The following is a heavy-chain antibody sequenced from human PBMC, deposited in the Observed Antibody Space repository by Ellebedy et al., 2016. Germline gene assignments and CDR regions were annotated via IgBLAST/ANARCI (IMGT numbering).Heavy chain of an antibody. CDR1: GYSFTSYW. J-gene: IGHJ5*02. Sequence: ETLSLTCKGSGYSFTSYWISWVRQMPGKGLEWMGRIDPSDSYTNYSPSFQGHVTISADKSISTAYLQWSSLKASDTAMYYCASLMGCSSTSCYTNWFDPWGQGTLVTVSS. D-gene: IGHD2-2*02. CDR3: ASLMGCSSTSCYTNWFDP. V-gene: IGHV5-10-1*01. CDR2: IDPSDSYT.